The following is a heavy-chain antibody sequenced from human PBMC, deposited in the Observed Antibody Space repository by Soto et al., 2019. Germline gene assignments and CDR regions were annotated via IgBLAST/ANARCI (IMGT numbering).Heavy chain of an antibody. CDR3: AKEASVQDYSNTPNWFDP. Sequence: QAQLVESGGGVVQPGRSLRLSCAASGFTFSSYGMHWVRQAPGKGLEWVAVISYDGSNKYYADSVKGRFTISRDNSKNTLYLQMNSLRAEDTAVYYCAKEASVQDYSNTPNWFDPWGQGTLVTVSS. J-gene: IGHJ5*02. V-gene: IGHV3-30*18. CDR2: ISYDGSNK. CDR1: GFTFSSYG. D-gene: IGHD4-4*01.